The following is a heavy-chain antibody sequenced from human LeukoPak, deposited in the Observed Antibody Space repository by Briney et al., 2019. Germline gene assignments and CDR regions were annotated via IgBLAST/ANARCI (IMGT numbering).Heavy chain of an antibody. J-gene: IGHJ4*02. CDR2: INHSGST. D-gene: IGHD6-19*01. Sequence: YPSETLSITCAVYGGSFSGYYWSWIRQPPGKGLEWIGEINHSGSTNYNPSLKSRVTISVDTSKNQFSLKLSSVTAADTAVYYCARVGGKYSSGWYVYWGQGTLVTVSS. V-gene: IGHV4-34*01. CDR1: GGSFSGYY. CDR3: ARVGGKYSSGWYVY.